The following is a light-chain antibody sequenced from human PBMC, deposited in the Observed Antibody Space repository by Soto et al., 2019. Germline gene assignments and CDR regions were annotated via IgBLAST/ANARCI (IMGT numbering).Light chain of an antibody. CDR2: KAS. CDR1: QSISSW. CDR3: QQYNVNWT. Sequence: DIQMTQSPSTLSASVGDRVTITCRASQSISSWLAWYQQKPGQAPKLLIYKASTLQSGVPSRFSGSGSGTEFNLGVCSLQPDDSATYYCQQYNVNWTFGQGTKVEIK. J-gene: IGKJ1*01. V-gene: IGKV1-5*03.